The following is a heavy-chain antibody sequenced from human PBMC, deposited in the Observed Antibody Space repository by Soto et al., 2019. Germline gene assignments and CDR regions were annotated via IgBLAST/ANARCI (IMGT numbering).Heavy chain of an antibody. CDR3: ARDRVLKDIVVVVAATPFNWFDP. J-gene: IGHJ5*02. CDR1: GFTFSSYG. Sequence: ESGGGVVQTGRSLRLSCAASGFTFSSYGMHWVRQAPGKGLEWVAVIWYDGSNKYYADSVKGRFTISRDNSKNTLYLQMNSVRAEDTAVYYCARDRVLKDIVVVVAATPFNWFDPWGQGTLVTVSS. CDR2: IWYDGSNK. V-gene: IGHV3-33*01. D-gene: IGHD2-15*01.